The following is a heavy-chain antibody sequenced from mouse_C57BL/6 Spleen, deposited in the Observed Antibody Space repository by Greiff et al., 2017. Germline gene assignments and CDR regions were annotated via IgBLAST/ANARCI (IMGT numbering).Heavy chain of an antibody. V-gene: IGHV2-9*01. Sequence: VKVVESGPGLVAPSQSLSITCTVSGFSLTSYGVDWVRQPPGKGLEWLGVIWGGGSTNYNSALMSRLSIGKDNSKSQVFLKMNSLQTDDTAMYYCAKHYYYDYGGDYAMDYWGQGTSVTVSS. CDR1: GFSLTSYG. J-gene: IGHJ4*01. D-gene: IGHD2-4*01. CDR2: IWGGGST. CDR3: AKHYYYDYGGDYAMDY.